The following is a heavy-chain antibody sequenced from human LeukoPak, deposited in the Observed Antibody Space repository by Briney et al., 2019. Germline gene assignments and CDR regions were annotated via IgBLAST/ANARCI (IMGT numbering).Heavy chain of an antibody. CDR2: IIPIFGTA. CDR3: AKGYSYAAFFDY. V-gene: IGHV1-69*13. J-gene: IGHJ4*02. CDR1: GGTFSSYA. Sequence: ASVKVSCKASGGTFSSYAISWVRQAPGQGLEWMGGIIPIFGTANYAQKFQGRVTITADESTSTAYMELSSLRSEDTAVYYCAKGYSYAAFFDYWGQGTLVTVSS. D-gene: IGHD5-18*01.